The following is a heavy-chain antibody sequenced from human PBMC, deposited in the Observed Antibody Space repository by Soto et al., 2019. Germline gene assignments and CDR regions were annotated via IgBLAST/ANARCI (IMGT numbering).Heavy chain of an antibody. D-gene: IGHD6-6*01. CDR1: GYSFTIYW. J-gene: IGHJ5*02. Sequence: GESLKISCKGSGYSFTIYWISWVRQMPGKGLEWMGRIDPSDSYTNYSPSFQGHVTISADKSISTAYLQWSSLKASDTAMYYCARQYSSSSWFDPWGQGTLVTVSS. CDR3: ARQYSSSSWFDP. V-gene: IGHV5-10-1*01. CDR2: IDPSDSYT.